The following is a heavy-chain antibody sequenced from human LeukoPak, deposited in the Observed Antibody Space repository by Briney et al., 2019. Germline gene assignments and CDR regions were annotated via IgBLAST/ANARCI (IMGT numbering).Heavy chain of an antibody. Sequence: GGSLRLSCAASTFTFSSYNMNWVRQAPGKGLEWVPVLYSGGNTYYADSVKGRFTISRDNSKNTLYLQMNSLRAEDTAVYYCAADHYDSTGYFFTWHFDLWGRGTLVTVSS. CDR3: AADHYDSTGYFFTWHFDL. J-gene: IGHJ2*01. V-gene: IGHV3-53*01. CDR2: LYSGGNT. CDR1: TFTFSSYN. D-gene: IGHD3-22*01.